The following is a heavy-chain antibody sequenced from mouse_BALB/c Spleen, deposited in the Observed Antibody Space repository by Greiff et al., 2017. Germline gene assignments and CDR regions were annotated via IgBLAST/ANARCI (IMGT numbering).Heavy chain of an antibody. CDR1: GFNIKDYY. J-gene: IGHJ4*01. CDR2: IDPENGDT. Sequence: EVQLQQSGAELVKPGASVKLSCTASGFNIKDYYMHWVKQRPEQGLEWIGWIDPENGDTEYAPKFQGKATMTADTSSNTAYLQLSSLTSEDTAVYYCNGYYGSSYYAMDYWGQGTSVTVSS. V-gene: IGHV14-4*02. CDR3: NGYYGSSYYAMDY. D-gene: IGHD1-1*01.